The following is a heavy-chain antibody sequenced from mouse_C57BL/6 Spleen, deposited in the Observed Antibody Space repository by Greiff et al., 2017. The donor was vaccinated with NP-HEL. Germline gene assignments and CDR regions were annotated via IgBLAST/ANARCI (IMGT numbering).Heavy chain of an antibody. J-gene: IGHJ2*01. CDR1: GYTFTSYW. CDR2: IDPSDSYT. D-gene: IGHD1-1*01. CDR3: ARTNYGSSPLFDY. V-gene: IGHV1-69*01. Sequence: QVQLKQPGAELVMPGASVKLSCKASGYTFTSYWMHWVKQRPGQGLEWIGEIDPSDSYTNYNQKFKGKSTLTVDKSSSTAYMQLSSLTSEDSAVYYCARTNYGSSPLFDYWGQGTTLTVSS.